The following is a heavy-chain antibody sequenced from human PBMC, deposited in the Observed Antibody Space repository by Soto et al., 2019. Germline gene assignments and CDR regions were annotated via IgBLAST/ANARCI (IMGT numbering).Heavy chain of an antibody. J-gene: IGHJ5*02. CDR1: GGSFSGYY. D-gene: IGHD3-10*01. V-gene: IGHV4-34*01. CDR3: ARVQKYYGSGSYYRVANWFDP. Sequence: QVQLQQWGAGLLTPSETLSLTCAVYGGSFSGYYWSWIRQPPGKGLEWLVEINHIGSTNYNPSLKSRVTISVDTFKNQFSLKLSSVTAADTAVYYCARVQKYYGSGSYYRVANWFDPWGQGTLVTVSS. CDR2: INHIGST.